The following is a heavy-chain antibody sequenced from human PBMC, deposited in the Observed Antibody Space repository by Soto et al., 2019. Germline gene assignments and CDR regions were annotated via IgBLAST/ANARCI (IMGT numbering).Heavy chain of an antibody. CDR3: ARYSSSWTGYYGMDV. V-gene: IGHV4-34*01. J-gene: IGHJ6*02. Sequence: SETLSLTCAVYGGSFSGYYWSWIRPPPGKGLEWIGEINHSGSTNYNPSLKSRVTISVDTSKNQFSLKLSSVTAADTAVYYCARYSSSWTGYYGMDVWGQGTTVTVS. D-gene: IGHD6-13*01. CDR1: GGSFSGYY. CDR2: INHSGST.